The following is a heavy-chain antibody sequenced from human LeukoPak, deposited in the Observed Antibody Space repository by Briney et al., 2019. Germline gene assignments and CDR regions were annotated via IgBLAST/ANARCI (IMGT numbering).Heavy chain of an antibody. J-gene: IGHJ4*02. D-gene: IGHD2-8*01. CDR2: IYYSGST. CDR1: GGSITTFY. CDR3: ARDYCTNGVCYLFDY. V-gene: IGHV4-59*01. Sequence: SETLSLTCTVSGGSITTFYWSWIRQPPGKGLEWIGYIYYSGSTNYNPSLKSRVTISVDTSKNQFSLKLSSVTAADTAVYYCARDYCTNGVCYLFDYWGQGTLVTVSS.